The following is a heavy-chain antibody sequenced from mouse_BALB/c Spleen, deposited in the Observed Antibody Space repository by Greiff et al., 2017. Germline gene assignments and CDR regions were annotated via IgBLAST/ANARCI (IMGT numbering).Heavy chain of an antibody. CDR3: ARGERGGYSHWYFDV. D-gene: IGHD2-3*01. CDR2: ISSGGST. CDR1: GFTFSSYA. V-gene: IGHV5-6-5*01. Sequence: LVESGGGLVKPGGSLKLSCAASGFTFSSYAMSWVRQTPEKRLEWVASISSGGSTYYPDSVKGRFTISRDNARNILYLQMSSLRSEDTAMYYCARGERGGYSHWYFDVWGAGTTVTVSS. J-gene: IGHJ1*01.